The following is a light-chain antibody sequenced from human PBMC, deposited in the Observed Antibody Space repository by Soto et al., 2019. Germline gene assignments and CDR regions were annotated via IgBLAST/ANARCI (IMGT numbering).Light chain of an antibody. CDR2: GAS. CDR1: KTISTH. Sequence: EVELTQSPVTLSVSGGARATLSCRSSKTISTHLAWYQQKLGQAPRLLIYGASTRATAVPARFSGSGSGTDFTLAISRVQAEDFAVYYCQQYDNWYTFGQGTKLEIK. J-gene: IGKJ2*01. CDR3: QQYDNWYT. V-gene: IGKV3-15*01.